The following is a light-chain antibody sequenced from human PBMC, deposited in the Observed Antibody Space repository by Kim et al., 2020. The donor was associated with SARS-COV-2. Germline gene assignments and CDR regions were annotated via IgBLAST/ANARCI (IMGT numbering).Light chain of an antibody. V-gene: IGKV3-15*01. CDR2: GAS. CDR3: QQYNNWPPLT. J-gene: IGKJ4*01. CDR1: QSVSSN. Sequence: EIVMTQSQATLSVSPGERATLSCRASQSVSSNLAWYQQKPGQAPRLLIYGASTRATGIPARFSGSGSGTEFTLTISSLQSEDFAVYYCQQYNNWPPLTFGGGTKLEI.